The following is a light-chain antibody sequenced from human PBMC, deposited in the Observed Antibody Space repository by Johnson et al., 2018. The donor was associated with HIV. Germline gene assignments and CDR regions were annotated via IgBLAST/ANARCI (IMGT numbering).Light chain of an antibody. J-gene: IGLJ1*01. CDR2: DNN. CDR1: SSNIGNNY. Sequence: QSVLTQPPSVSAAPGQKVTISCSGSSSNIGNNYVSWYQQFPGTAPKLLIYDNNKRPSGIPDRFSGSKSGTSATLGITGLQNGDEADYYCGIWDSSLSADVFGTGTKVTVL. V-gene: IGLV1-51*01. CDR3: GIWDSSLSADV.